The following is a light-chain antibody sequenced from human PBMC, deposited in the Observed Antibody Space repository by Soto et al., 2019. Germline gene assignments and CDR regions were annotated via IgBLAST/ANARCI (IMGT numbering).Light chain of an antibody. CDR1: SSDVGGYNY. Sequence: QSVLTQPASVSGSPGQSITISCTGTSSDVGGYNYVSWYQQHPGKAPKLMIYDVSNRPSGVSNRFSGSKSGNTASLTISGLQAEDEADYYCSSYTSSSNSYVFGTGTKVT. J-gene: IGLJ1*01. CDR3: SSYTSSSNSYV. CDR2: DVS. V-gene: IGLV2-14*01.